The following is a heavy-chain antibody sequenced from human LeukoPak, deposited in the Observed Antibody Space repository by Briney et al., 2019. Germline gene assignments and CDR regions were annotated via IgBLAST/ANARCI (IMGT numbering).Heavy chain of an antibody. Sequence: GGSLRLSCAASGFSFSSYWMHWVRQAPGKGLVWVSRINSDGSSTKYADSVKGRFTISRDNAKNTLYLQMNSLRAEDTAVYYCARFYYYDSSGYYPLDYWGQGTLVTVSS. CDR2: INSDGSST. CDR1: GFSFSSYW. V-gene: IGHV3-74*03. CDR3: ARFYYYDSSGYYPLDY. D-gene: IGHD3-22*01. J-gene: IGHJ4*02.